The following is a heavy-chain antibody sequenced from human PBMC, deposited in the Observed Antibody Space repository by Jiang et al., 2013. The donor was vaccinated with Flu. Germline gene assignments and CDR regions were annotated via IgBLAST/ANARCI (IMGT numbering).Heavy chain of an antibody. V-gene: IGHV4-34*01. D-gene: IGHD3-10*01. Sequence: LLKPSETLSLTCAAYGGSFSGYFWTWIRQSPGKGLEWIAEINHSGSTDYNPPLESRATISVDTSKNQFSLKLRSVTAADTALYYCARLDGGSGRLDYWGQGTRVTVSS. CDR3: ARLDGGSGRLDY. J-gene: IGHJ4*02. CDR2: INHSGST. CDR1: GGSFSGYF.